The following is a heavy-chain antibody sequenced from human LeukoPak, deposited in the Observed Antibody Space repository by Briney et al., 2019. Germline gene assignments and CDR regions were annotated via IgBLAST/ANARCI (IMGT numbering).Heavy chain of an antibody. CDR2: ISYDGSNK. Sequence: PGRSLRISCAASGFTFSSYGMHWVRQAPGKRLEWVAVISYDGSNKYYADSVKGRFTISRDNSKNTLYLQMNSLRAEDTAVYYCAKDKSIQLWGIFDYWGQGTLVTVSS. V-gene: IGHV3-30*18. CDR3: AKDKSIQLWGIFDY. J-gene: IGHJ4*02. CDR1: GFTFSSYG. D-gene: IGHD5-18*01.